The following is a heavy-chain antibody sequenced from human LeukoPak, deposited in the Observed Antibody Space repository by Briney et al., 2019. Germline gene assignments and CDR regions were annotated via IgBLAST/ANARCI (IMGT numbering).Heavy chain of an antibody. CDR2: ISGSGGST. D-gene: IGHD6-13*01. Sequence: GGSLRLSCAASGFTFSSYAMSWVRQAPGKGLEWVSAISGSGGSTYYADSVKGRFTISRDNSKNTLYLQMNSLRAEDTAVYYCAKDQIAGAGTGDEGFDPWGQGTLVTVSS. J-gene: IGHJ5*02. CDR1: GFTFSSYA. CDR3: AKDQIAGAGTGDEGFDP. V-gene: IGHV3-23*01.